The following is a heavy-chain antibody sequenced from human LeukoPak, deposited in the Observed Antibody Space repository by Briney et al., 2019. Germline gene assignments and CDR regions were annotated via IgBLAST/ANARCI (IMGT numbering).Heavy chain of an antibody. V-gene: IGHV3-7*01. J-gene: IGHJ4*02. CDR3: ARGYDSSGWRY. D-gene: IGHD3-22*01. CDR1: GFTFSSYW. CDR2: IKQDGSEK. Sequence: GGSLRLSCAASGFTFSSYWMSWVRQAPGKGLEWVANIKQDGSEKYYVDSVKGRFSISRDNAKNSLFLQMNSLRAGDTAVYYCARGYDSSGWRYWGQGTLVTVSS.